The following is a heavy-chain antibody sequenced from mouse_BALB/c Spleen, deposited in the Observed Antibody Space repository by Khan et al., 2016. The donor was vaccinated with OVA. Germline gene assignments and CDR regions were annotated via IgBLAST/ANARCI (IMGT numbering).Heavy chain of an antibody. Sequence: EVQLVESGPGLVNPSQSLSLTCTVTGYSITSDYAWNWIRQFPGNKLEWMGYINYRGSTNYNPALKSRISITRDTSKNQFFLQLNSVTTEDTATYYCARDGSRYNYAMDYWGQGTSVTVSS. CDR2: INYRGST. V-gene: IGHV3-2*02. J-gene: IGHJ4*01. CDR1: GYSITSDYA. D-gene: IGHD2-3*01. CDR3: ARDGSRYNYAMDY.